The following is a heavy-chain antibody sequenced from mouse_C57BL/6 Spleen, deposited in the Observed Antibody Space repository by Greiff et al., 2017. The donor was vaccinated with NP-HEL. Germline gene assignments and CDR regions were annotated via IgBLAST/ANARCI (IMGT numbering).Heavy chain of an antibody. CDR1: GYTFTSYW. V-gene: IGHV1-69*01. CDR2: IDPSDSYT. Sequence: QVQLKQPGAELVMPGASVKLSCKASGYTFTSYWMHWVKQRPGQGLEWIGEIDPSDSYTNYNQKFKGKSTLTVDKSSSTAYMQLSSLTSEDSAVYYCARGDYGHSWFAYWGQGTLVTVSA. CDR3: ARGDYGHSWFAY. J-gene: IGHJ3*01. D-gene: IGHD1-1*02.